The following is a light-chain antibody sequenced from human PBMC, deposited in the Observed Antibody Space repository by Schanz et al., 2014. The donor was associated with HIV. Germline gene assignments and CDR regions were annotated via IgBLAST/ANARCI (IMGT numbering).Light chain of an antibody. J-gene: IGLJ2*01. CDR2: EVS. CDR3: SSHAGSDKFGI. CDR1: SSDVGHYDY. V-gene: IGLV2-8*01. Sequence: SALTQPPSASGSRGQSVTISCTGTSSDVGHYDYVSWYQQHPGKAPKLMIYEVSKRPSGVPDRFSGSKSGNTASLTVSGLQAEDEADYYCSSHAGSDKFGIFGGGTKLTVL.